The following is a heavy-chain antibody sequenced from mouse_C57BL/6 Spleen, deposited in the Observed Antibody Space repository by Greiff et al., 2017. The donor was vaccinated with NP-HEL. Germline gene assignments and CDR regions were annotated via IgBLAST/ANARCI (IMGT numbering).Heavy chain of an antibody. CDR3: TRGGTTFDY. V-gene: IGHV5-9-1*02. Sequence: EVMLVESGEGLVKPGGSLKLSCAASGFTFSSYAMSWVRQTPEKRMEWVAYISSGGDYIYYADTVKGRFTISRDNARNTLYLQMSSLKSEDTAMYYCTRGGTTFDYWGQGTTLTVSS. CDR1: GFTFSSYA. CDR2: ISSGGDYI. D-gene: IGHD3-3*01. J-gene: IGHJ2*01.